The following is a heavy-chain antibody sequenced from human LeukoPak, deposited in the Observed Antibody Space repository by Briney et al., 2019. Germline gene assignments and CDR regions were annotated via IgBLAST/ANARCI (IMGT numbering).Heavy chain of an antibody. D-gene: IGHD5-12*01. Sequence: GGSLRLSCAASGFTFSSYWMGWVRQAPGKGLEWVANIKQDGSEKYYVDSVKGRFTISRDNAKNSLYLQMNSLRAEDTAVYYCAREDHSGYDDYYYYGMDVWGQGTTVTVSS. V-gene: IGHV3-7*01. CDR3: AREDHSGYDDYYYYGMDV. CDR2: IKQDGSEK. CDR1: GFTFSSYW. J-gene: IGHJ6*02.